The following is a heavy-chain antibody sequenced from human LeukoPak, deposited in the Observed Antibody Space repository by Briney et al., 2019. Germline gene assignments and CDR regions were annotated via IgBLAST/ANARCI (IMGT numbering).Heavy chain of an antibody. V-gene: IGHV3-23*01. CDR1: GFTFSSYA. J-gene: IGHJ6*02. Sequence: PGGSLRLSCAASGFTFSSYAMSWVRQAPGKGLEWVSTISGSGSSTYYADSVKGRFTIPRDNSKNMLYLQVSSLRAEDTAVYYCAKGSSSLRYFYDMDVWGQGTTVIVSS. CDR3: AKGSSSLRYFYDMDV. D-gene: IGHD6-6*01. CDR2: ISGSGSST.